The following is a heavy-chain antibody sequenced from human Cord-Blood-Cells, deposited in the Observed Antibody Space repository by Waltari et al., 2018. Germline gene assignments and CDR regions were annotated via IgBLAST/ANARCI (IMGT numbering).Heavy chain of an antibody. CDR3: ARDSVALDAFDY. D-gene: IGHD1-1*01. CDR2: IWYDGSNK. J-gene: IGHJ4*02. Sequence: QVQLVESGVGVVQPGRSLRLSCAASGFTFSSYGMHWVRQAPGKGLEWVAVIWYDGSNKYYADSVKGRFTISRDNSKNTLYLQMNSLRVEDTAVYYCARDSVALDAFDYWGQGTLVTVSS. CDR1: GFTFSSYG. V-gene: IGHV3-33*01.